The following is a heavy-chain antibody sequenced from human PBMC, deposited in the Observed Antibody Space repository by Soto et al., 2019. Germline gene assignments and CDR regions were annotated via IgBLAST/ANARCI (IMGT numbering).Heavy chain of an antibody. J-gene: IGHJ5*02. D-gene: IGHD2-2*02. CDR2: IKQDGSQK. CDR1: VFPFGANA. Sequence: GGSLRLSCVVSVFPFGANAMSWVRQAPGKGLEWVANIKQDGSQKYYVDSVKGRFTISRDNAKNSLYLQMNSLTADDTAVYYCARVLLYSASGRGWFDPWGQGTLVTVSS. CDR3: ARVLLYSASGRGWFDP. V-gene: IGHV3-7*03.